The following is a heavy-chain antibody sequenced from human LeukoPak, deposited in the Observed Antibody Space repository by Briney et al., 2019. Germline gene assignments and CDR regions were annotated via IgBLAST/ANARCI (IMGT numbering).Heavy chain of an antibody. CDR3: AREAYGSGSYYTLFDP. CDR2: ISYDGVIK. Sequence: GGSLRLSCAASGFSFSSFAIHYVRQAPGKGLEWVAFISYDGVIKYYADSVKGRFTISRDNSKNTLYLQMNSLRAEDTAVYYCAREAYGSGSYYTLFDPWGQGTLVTVSS. D-gene: IGHD3-10*01. J-gene: IGHJ5*02. V-gene: IGHV3-30-3*01. CDR1: GFSFSSFA.